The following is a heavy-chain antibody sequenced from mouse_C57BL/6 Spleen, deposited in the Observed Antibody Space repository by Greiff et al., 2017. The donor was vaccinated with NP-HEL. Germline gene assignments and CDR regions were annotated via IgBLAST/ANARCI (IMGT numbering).Heavy chain of an antibody. CDR1: GYTFTSYW. CDR2: IDPSDSYT. V-gene: IGHV1-59*01. CDR3: ARSHYRDYLDY. D-gene: IGHD1-2*01. J-gene: IGHJ2*01. Sequence: QVQLQQPGAELVRPGTSVKLSCKASGYTFTSYWMRWVKPRPGQGLEWIGVIDPSDSYTNYNQKFKGKATLTVDTSSSTAYMQLSSLTSEDSAVYYCARSHYRDYLDYWGQGTTLTVSS.